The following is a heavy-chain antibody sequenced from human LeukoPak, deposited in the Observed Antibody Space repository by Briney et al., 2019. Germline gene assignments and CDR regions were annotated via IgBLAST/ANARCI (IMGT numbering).Heavy chain of an antibody. CDR3: AKGENYAFDI. D-gene: IGHD2/OR15-2a*01. V-gene: IGHV3-30*02. CDR2: IRYDGSND. CDR1: GFTFSSYA. J-gene: IGHJ3*02. Sequence: GGSLRLSCAASGFTFSSYAMDWVRQAPGKGLEWVAFIRYDGSNDYYADSVKGRFTISRDNSKNTLYLQMNSLRAEDTAVSYCAKGENYAFDIWGQGTMVTVSS.